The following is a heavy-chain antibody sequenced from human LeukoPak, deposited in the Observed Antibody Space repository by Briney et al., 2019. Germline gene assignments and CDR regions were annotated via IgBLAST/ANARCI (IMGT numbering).Heavy chain of an antibody. J-gene: IGHJ4*02. CDR1: GFPFSSYA. CDR3: AKEALGYFDY. V-gene: IGHV3-23*01. Sequence: PRGSLPLSCAASGFPFSSYAMYWVRQAPGKGLEWVSALTGSGGYTDYADSVKGRFTTSRDNSKNTLYLQMNSLRAEDTAVYYCAKEALGYFDYWGQGTLVTVSS. CDR2: LTGSGGYT.